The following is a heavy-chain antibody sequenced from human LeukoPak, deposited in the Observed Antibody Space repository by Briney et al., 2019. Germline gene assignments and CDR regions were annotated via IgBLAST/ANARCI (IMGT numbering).Heavy chain of an antibody. CDR3: TRGGTDALSY. D-gene: IGHD3-16*01. CDR1: GDSISSSHW. J-gene: IGHJ4*02. CDR2: VYHTGDT. Sequence: PSETLSLTCAVSGDSISSSHWWSWVRQPPGKGLEWIGEVYHTGDTNYNPSLKSRITISVDKSNNQFSLKLTSVTAADTAVYYCTRGGTDALSYWGQGTLATVSS. V-gene: IGHV4-4*02.